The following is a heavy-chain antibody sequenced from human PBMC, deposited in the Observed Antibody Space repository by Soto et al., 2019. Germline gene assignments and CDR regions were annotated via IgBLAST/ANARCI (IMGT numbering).Heavy chain of an antibody. CDR1: GFTFSSYG. J-gene: IGHJ6*03. Sequence: GGSPRLSCAASGFTFSSYGMHWFRQAPGKGLEWVAVISYDGSNKYYADSVKGRFTISRDNAKNSLYLQMNSLRAEDTAVYYCARIEGHTGRWRYYFYMDAWGKGTTVTVSS. V-gene: IGHV3-30*03. CDR3: ARIEGHTGRWRYYFYMDA. CDR2: ISYDGSNK. D-gene: IGHD2-8*02.